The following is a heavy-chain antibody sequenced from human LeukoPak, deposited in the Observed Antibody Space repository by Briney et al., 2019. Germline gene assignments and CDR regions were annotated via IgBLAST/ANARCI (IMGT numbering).Heavy chain of an antibody. J-gene: IGHJ6*02. D-gene: IGHD2-2*01. CDR1: GFTVSSNY. CDR2: IYSGGST. Sequence: GGSLRLSCAASGFTVSSNYMSWVRQAPGKGLEWVSVIYSGGSTYYAASVKGRFTISRDNSKNTLYLQMNSLRAEDTAVYYCARDECSSSSYHCGMDVWGQGTTVTVSS. V-gene: IGHV3-66*01. CDR3: ARDECSSSSYHCGMDV.